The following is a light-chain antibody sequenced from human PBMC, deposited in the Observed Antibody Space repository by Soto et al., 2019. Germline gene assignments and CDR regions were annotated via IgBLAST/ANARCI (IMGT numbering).Light chain of an antibody. CDR1: QSVSAS. CDR2: GVS. V-gene: IGKV3-15*01. Sequence: EIVMTQSPATLSVSPGERATLSCRASQSVSASLAWYQQEPGQAPRLLIYGVSTREPGLPGRFSCSGAGTECTLTISSLQSEDLAVDYCQQYNNWPLTFGGGTKVDIK. CDR3: QQYNNWPLT. J-gene: IGKJ4*01.